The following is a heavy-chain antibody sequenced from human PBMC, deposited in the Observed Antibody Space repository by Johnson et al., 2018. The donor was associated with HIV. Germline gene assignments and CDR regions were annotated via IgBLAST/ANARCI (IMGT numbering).Heavy chain of an antibody. V-gene: IGHV3-66*03. D-gene: IGHD1-26*01. CDR1: GFTVSSNY. J-gene: IGHJ3*02. CDR3: ARDAPDSGSYHAFDI. Sequence: VQLVESGGGLIQPGGSLRLSCAASGFTVSSNYMSWVRQAPGKGLEWVSVIYSGGSTYYADSVKGRFTISRDISKDTLYLQMNSLRAEDTAVYYCARDAPDSGSYHAFDIWGQGTMVTVSS. CDR2: IYSGGST.